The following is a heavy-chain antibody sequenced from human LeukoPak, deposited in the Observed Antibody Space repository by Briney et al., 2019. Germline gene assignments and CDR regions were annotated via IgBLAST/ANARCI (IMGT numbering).Heavy chain of an antibody. CDR3: AKLLAAGVSPGDY. V-gene: IGHV3-48*01. J-gene: IGHJ4*02. CDR2: ISSSSRTI. Sequence: PGGSLRLSCAASGFTFSSYSMNWVRQAPGKGLEWVSYISSSSRTIYYADSVKGRFTISRDNAKNSLYLQMNSLRAEDTAVYYCAKLLAAGVSPGDYWGQGTLVTVSS. CDR1: GFTFSSYS. D-gene: IGHD6-13*01.